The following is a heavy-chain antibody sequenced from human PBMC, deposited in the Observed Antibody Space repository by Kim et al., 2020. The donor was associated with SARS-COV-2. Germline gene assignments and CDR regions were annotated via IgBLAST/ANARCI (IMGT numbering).Heavy chain of an antibody. D-gene: IGHD5-18*01. CDR1: GGSISSYY. CDR2: IYYSGST. CDR3: ARAHGYSYGYYYYYYGMDV. J-gene: IGHJ6*02. V-gene: IGHV4-59*01. Sequence: SETLSLTCTVSGGSISSYYWSWIRQPPGKGLEWIGYIYYSGSTNYNPSLKSRVTISVDTSKNQFSLKLSSVTAADTAVYYCARAHGYSYGYYYYYYGMDVCGQGTTVTVAS.